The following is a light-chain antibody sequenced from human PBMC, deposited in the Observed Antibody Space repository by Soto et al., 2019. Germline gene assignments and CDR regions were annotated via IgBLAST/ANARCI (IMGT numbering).Light chain of an antibody. CDR3: QQFKNYPIT. CDR2: AAS. J-gene: IGKJ5*01. Sequence: IQLTQSPSSLSASVGDRVTFTCRASEDISSYLVWYQQKPGVAPKLLIYAASALHSGVPSRFSGSGSGTDFTLTISSLHPEDFAVYFCQQFKNYPITFGQGTRLQIK. CDR1: EDISSY. V-gene: IGKV1-9*01.